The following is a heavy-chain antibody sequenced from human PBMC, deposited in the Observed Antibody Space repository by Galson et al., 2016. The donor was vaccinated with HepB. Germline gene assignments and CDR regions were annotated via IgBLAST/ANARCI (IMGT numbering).Heavy chain of an antibody. CDR1: GFPFSTYA. CDR2: ISFDGSNK. V-gene: IGHV3-30*04. Sequence: SLRLSCAASGFPFSTYAMSWVRQAPGKGLEWVAVISFDGSNKHYADSVKGRFTISRVNSINTVYLQMNSLRGDDTAVYYCARARFRDWYFDLWGRGTLVTVSS. CDR3: ARARFRDWYFDL. J-gene: IGHJ2*01.